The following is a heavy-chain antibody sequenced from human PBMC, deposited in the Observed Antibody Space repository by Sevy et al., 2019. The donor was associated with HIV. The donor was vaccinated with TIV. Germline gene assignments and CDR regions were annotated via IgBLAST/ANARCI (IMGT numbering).Heavy chain of an antibody. CDR2: ISDSSATI. J-gene: IGHJ4*02. Sequence: GGSLRLSCVASGFTYSMNWVRQAPGKGLEWVSYISDSSATIHYADSVKGRFTISRDNAKNSLYLQMNTLRAEDTAVYYCASQRGHYDRLYYFVSWGQGTLVTASS. CDR1: GFTYS. CDR3: ASQRGHYDRLYYFVS. D-gene: IGHD4-17*01. V-gene: IGHV3-48*01.